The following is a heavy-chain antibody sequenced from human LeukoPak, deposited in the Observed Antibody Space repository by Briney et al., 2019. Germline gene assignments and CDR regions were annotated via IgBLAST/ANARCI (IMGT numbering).Heavy chain of an antibody. CDR2: IYNSGST. CDR3: ARNVSTGYFDY. CDR1: GYSISNTYY. J-gene: IGHJ4*02. Sequence: SETLSLTCGVSGYSISNTYYWGWIRQPPGKGLEWIASIYNSGSTYYNPSLKSRVTISVDTSKNRFSLKLSSVTAADTAVYYCARNVSTGYFDYWGQGTLVTVSS. V-gene: IGHV4-38-2*01. D-gene: IGHD3-10*02.